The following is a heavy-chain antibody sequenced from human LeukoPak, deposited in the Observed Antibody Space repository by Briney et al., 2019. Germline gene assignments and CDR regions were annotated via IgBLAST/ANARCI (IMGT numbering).Heavy chain of an antibody. CDR3: ARDYYYGSGSYYNPYYFDY. CDR1: GYTFTSYY. Sequence: VASVKVSCKASGYTFTSYYMRWVRQAPGQGLEWMGIINPSGGSTSYAQKFQGRVTMTRDTSTSTVYMELSSLRSEDTAVYYCARDYYYGSGSYYNPYYFDYWGQGTLVTVSS. CDR2: INPSGGST. J-gene: IGHJ4*02. V-gene: IGHV1-46*01. D-gene: IGHD3-10*01.